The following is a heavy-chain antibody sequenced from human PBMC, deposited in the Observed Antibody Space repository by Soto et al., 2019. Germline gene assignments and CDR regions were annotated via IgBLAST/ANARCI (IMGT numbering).Heavy chain of an antibody. Sequence: QVQLVQSGAEVKKPGASVKVSCKASGYTFTSYGISWVRRAPGQGLEWLGWTSAYNGKTNYAQKLQGRVTMTTDTSTSTAYMELRSLRSDDTAVYYCARLYYYDSSGYLDYWGQGTLVTVSS. CDR2: TSAYNGKT. CDR1: GYTFTSYG. CDR3: ARLYYYDSSGYLDY. D-gene: IGHD3-22*01. J-gene: IGHJ4*02. V-gene: IGHV1-18*01.